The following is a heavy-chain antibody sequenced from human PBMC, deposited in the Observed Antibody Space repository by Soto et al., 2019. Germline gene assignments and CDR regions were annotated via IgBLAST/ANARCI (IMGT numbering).Heavy chain of an antibody. J-gene: IGHJ6*03. Sequence: GASVKVSCKASGYTFTSYDINWVRQATGQGLEWMGWMNPNSGNTGYAQKFQGRVTMTRNTSISTAYMELSSLRSEDTAVYYCARGLEVVPAARYYYYYMDVWGKGTTVTVS. D-gene: IGHD2-2*01. V-gene: IGHV1-8*01. CDR1: GYTFTSYD. CDR2: MNPNSGNT. CDR3: ARGLEVVPAARYYYYYMDV.